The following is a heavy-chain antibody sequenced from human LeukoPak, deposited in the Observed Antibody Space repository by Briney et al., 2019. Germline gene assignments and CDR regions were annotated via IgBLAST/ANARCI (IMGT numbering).Heavy chain of an antibody. CDR1: GFTFSNYG. Sequence: GGSLRLSCAASGFTFSNYGMHWVRQAPGKGLEWVAFIRYDGSNKYYADSVKGRFTISRDNSKNTLYLQMNSLRAEDTAVYYCAKVSGIMITFGGVINYWGQGTLVTVSS. CDR2: IRYDGSNK. V-gene: IGHV3-30*02. J-gene: IGHJ4*02. D-gene: IGHD3-16*01. CDR3: AKVSGIMITFGGVINY.